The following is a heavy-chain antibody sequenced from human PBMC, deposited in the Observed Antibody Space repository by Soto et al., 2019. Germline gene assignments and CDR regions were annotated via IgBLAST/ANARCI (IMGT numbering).Heavy chain of an antibody. CDR2: ISWNSGSI. J-gene: IGHJ4*02. D-gene: IGHD2-21*02. CDR3: AKGRDYYFDY. CDR1: GFTFDDYT. Sequence: SLRLSCAASGFTFDDYTMHWVRQATGKGLEWVSGISWNSGSIGYADSVKGRFTISRDNAKNSLYLQMNSLRAEDTALYYCAKGRDYYFDYWGQGTLVTVSS. V-gene: IGHV3-9*01.